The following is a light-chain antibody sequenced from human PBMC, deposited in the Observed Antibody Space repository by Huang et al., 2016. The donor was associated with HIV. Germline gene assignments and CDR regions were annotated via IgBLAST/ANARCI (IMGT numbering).Light chain of an antibody. CDR1: QNISTY. CDR2: GAS. CDR3: QESYSAPWT. Sequence: DIHMTQSPSSLSASVGDRVTISCRASQNISTYLNWYQQKTGKGPNLLIYGASSLQSGAPPGFSGSGSGTDFTLTISSLQPEHLATYYCQESYSAPWTFGKGPRWKSN. V-gene: IGKV1-39*01. J-gene: IGKJ1*01.